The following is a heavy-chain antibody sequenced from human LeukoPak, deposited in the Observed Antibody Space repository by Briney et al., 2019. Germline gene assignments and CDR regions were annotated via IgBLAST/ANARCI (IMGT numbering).Heavy chain of an antibody. Sequence: GGSLTLSCTASGFSFSGHWMHWARQLPGKGLVWVSRISPTGRTTTYADSVKGRFTVSRDNAKNTLYLQVNNLRAEDTVVYYCARGPNSNWSGLDFWGQGTLLTVSS. CDR3: ARGPNSNWSGLDF. CDR1: GFSFSGHW. V-gene: IGHV3-74*03. CDR2: ISPTGRTT. J-gene: IGHJ4*02. D-gene: IGHD6-6*01.